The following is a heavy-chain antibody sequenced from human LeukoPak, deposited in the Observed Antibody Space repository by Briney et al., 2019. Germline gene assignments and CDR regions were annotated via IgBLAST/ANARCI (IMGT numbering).Heavy chain of an antibody. Sequence: SETLSLTCTVSGGSISSSSYYWGWIRQPPGKGLEWIGSIYYSGSTYYNPSLKSRVTISVDTSKNQFSLKLSSVTAADTAVYYCARSSGWDFDYWGQGTLVTVSS. D-gene: IGHD6-19*01. CDR3: ARSSGWDFDY. J-gene: IGHJ4*02. CDR1: GGSISSSSYY. CDR2: IYYSGST. V-gene: IGHV4-39*07.